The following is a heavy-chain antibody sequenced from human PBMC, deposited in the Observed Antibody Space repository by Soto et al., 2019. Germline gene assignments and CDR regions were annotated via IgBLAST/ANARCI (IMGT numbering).Heavy chain of an antibody. CDR3: ARGLRVDTAMGFFDY. CDR2: INHSGST. Sequence: QVQLQQWGAGLLKPSETLSLTCAVYGGSFSGYYWSWIRQPPGKGLEWIGEINHSGSTNYNPSLRGRVTSSVDTSKNQFSLKLSSVTAADTAVYYCARGLRVDTAMGFFDYWGQGTLVTVSS. V-gene: IGHV4-34*01. D-gene: IGHD5-18*01. CDR1: GGSFSGYY. J-gene: IGHJ4*02.